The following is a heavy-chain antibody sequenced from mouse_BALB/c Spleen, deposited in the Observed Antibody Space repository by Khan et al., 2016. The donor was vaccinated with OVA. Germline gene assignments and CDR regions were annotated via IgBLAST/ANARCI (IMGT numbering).Heavy chain of an antibody. CDR2: INSNGGST. V-gene: IGHV5-6-3*01. Sequence: EVELVESGGGLVQPGGSLKLSCAASGFTFSSYGMSWVRQTLAKRLELVATINSNGGSTYYPDSVKGRFTISRDTAKNTLYLQMSSLKSEDTARYYCARMARTINWGQGTTLTVAS. CDR3: ARMARTIN. J-gene: IGHJ2*01. CDR1: GFTFSSYG.